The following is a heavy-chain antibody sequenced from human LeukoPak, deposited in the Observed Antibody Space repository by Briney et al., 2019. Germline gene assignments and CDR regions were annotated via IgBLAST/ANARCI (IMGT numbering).Heavy chain of an antibody. CDR2: IYYSGST. CDR3: AFICTSGSCYSVDY. J-gene: IGHJ4*02. V-gene: IGHV4-39*01. Sequence: SETLSLTCFVSGASISSSSNYWGWIRQPPGKGLEWIGSIYYSGSTYYNPSLRSRVTISVDTSKTQFSLKLTSVTAADTAVYYCAFICTSGSCYSVDYWGQGTLVTVSS. D-gene: IGHD2-15*01. CDR1: GASISSSSNY.